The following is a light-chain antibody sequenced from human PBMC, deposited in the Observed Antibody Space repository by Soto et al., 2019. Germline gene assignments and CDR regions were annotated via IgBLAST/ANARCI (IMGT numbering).Light chain of an antibody. J-gene: IGKJ2*01. CDR3: QQYGSSPYT. CDR2: GAS. Sequence: EIVLTQSPGTLSLSPGERATLSCRASQSDSSSYLAWYQQKPGQAPRLLIYGASSRATGIPDRFSGSGSGTDFTLTISRMELEDVAVYYCQQYGSSPYTFGQGTKLAIK. CDR1: QSDSSSY. V-gene: IGKV3-20*01.